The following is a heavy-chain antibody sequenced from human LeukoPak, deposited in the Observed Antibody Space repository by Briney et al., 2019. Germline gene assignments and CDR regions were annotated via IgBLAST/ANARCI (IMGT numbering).Heavy chain of an antibody. CDR2: IIPIFGTA. V-gene: IGHV1-69*05. J-gene: IGHJ6*03. D-gene: IGHD2-2*01. Sequence: ASVKVSCKDSGGTLSSYAISWVRQAPAQGLEWMGGIIPIFGTANYAQKFQGRVTITTDESTSTAYMELSSLRSEDTAVYYCAREGTGYCSSTSCYVVRYYYMDVWGKGTTVTVSS. CDR3: AREGTGYCSSTSCYVVRYYYMDV. CDR1: GGTLSSYA.